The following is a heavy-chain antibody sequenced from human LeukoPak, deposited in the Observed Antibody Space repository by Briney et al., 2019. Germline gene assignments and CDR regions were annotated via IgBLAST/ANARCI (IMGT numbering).Heavy chain of an antibody. V-gene: IGHV3-30*18. CDR3: AKGKCTTRCYGDY. D-gene: IGHD2-2*01. Sequence: GGSLTLSCAASGFTFSCYAMSWVRQAPGEGLEWVAGISTDGSDKYYADSLKGRFTISRDNSKNTLYSQIDSLRIEDTAVYYCAKGKCTTRCYGDYWGQGTLVTVSS. CDR2: ISTDGSDK. J-gene: IGHJ4*02. CDR1: GFTFSCYA.